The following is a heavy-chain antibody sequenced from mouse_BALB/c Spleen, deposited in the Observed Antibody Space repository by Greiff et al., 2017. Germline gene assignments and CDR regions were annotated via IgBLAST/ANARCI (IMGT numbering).Heavy chain of an antibody. CDR2: IDPANGNT. Sequence: EVQLQESGAELVKPGASVKLSCTASGFNIKDTYMHWVKQRPEQGLEWIGRIDPANGNTKYDPKFQGKATITADTSSNTAYLQLSSLTSEDTAVYYCASTTATDYWGQGTSVTVSS. CDR1: GFNIKDTY. D-gene: IGHD1-1*01. V-gene: IGHV14-3*02. CDR3: ASTTATDY. J-gene: IGHJ4*01.